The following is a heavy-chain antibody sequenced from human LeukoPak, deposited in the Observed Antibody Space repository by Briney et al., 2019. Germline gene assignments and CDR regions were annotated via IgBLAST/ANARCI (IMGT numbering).Heavy chain of an antibody. CDR3: ARVGGDTVTNRY. V-gene: IGHV1-8*01. CDR2: MNPNSGNT. D-gene: IGHD4-17*01. Sequence: GASVKVSCKASGYTFTSYDINWVRQATGQGLEWTGWMNPNSGNTGYAQKFQGRVTMTRNTSISTAYMELSSLRCEDTAVYYCARVGGDTVTNRYWGQGTLVTVSS. CDR1: GYTFTSYD. J-gene: IGHJ4*02.